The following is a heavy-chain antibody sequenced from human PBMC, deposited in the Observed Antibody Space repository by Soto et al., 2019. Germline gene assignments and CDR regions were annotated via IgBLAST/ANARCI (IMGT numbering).Heavy chain of an antibody. CDR3: ARDLGIGSGPFDA. CDR1: GDSITSYY. V-gene: IGHV4-59*01. CDR2: IYYSGST. J-gene: IGHJ3*01. Sequence: PSETLSLTCTVSGDSITSYYWSWIRQPPGKALEWIGYIYYSGSTDNNPSLKSRVTISLDPAKKQFSLKLKSVTAADTAVYYCARDLGIGSGPFDAWGQGTMVT. D-gene: IGHD2-2*03.